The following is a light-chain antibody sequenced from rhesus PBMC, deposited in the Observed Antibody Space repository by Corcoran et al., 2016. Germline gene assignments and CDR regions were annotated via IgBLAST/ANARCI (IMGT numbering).Light chain of an antibody. V-gene: IGKV1-28*02. J-gene: IGKJ4*01. CDR3: QPFKDYPLT. Sequence: DIQMTQSPSSLSASVGDTVTITCRASQDIRSYLNWFQQKPGKDPRPLLYGETSLQTGVPSRFSGSGSGTDFTLTISSLHPEDLATYYCQPFKDYPLTFGGRTKVEIK. CDR2: GET. CDR1: QDIRSY.